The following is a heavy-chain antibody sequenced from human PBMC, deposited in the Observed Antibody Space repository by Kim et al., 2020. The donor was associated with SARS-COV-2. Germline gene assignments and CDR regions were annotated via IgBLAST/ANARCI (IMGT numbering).Heavy chain of an antibody. J-gene: IGHJ4*02. CDR2: ISYDGSNK. D-gene: IGHD2-15*01. CDR1: GFTFSSYA. Sequence: GGSLRLSCAASGFTFSSYAMHWVRQAPGKGLEWVAVISYDGSNKYYADSVKGRFTISRDNSKNTLYLQMNSLRAEDTAVYYCARDGQGVGVAALDYWGQGTLVTVSS. CDR3: ARDGQGVGVAALDY. V-gene: IGHV3-30*04.